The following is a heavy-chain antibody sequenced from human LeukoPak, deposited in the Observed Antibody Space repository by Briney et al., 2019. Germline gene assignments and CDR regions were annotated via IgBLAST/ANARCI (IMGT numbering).Heavy chain of an antibody. CDR2: INHSGST. V-gene: IGHV4-34*01. D-gene: IGHD6-19*01. Sequence: GSLRLSCAASGFTFSSYGMHWVRQAPGKGLEWIGEINHSGSTNYNPSLKSRVTISVDTSKNQFSLKLSSVTAADTAVYYCARRERSGWYVNFDYWGQGTLVTVSS. CDR1: GFTFSSYG. J-gene: IGHJ4*02. CDR3: ARRERSGWYVNFDY.